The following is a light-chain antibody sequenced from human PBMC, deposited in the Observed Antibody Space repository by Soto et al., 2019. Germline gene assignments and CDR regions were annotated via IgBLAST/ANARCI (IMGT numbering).Light chain of an antibody. J-gene: IGLJ2*01. Sequence: SALTQPASVSGSPGQSITISCTGTSSDVGGYNYVSWYQQHPGKAPKLMIYDVSNRPSGVSNRFSGSKSGNTASLTISGLQAEDEADYYCSSYTSSSTRVFGGGTQLTDL. CDR1: SSDVGGYNY. V-gene: IGLV2-14*01. CDR3: SSYTSSSTRV. CDR2: DVS.